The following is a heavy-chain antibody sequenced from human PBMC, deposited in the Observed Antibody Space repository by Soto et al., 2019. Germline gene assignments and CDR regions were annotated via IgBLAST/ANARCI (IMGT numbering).Heavy chain of an antibody. V-gene: IGHV1-24*01. Sequence: ASVKVSCKASGGTFSSYAISWVRQAPGKGLEWMGGFDPEDGETIYAQKFQGRVTMTEDTSTDTAYMELSSLRSEDTAVYYCATDPFAYYYDSSGYYLDYWGQGTLVTVSS. J-gene: IGHJ4*02. CDR2: FDPEDGET. D-gene: IGHD3-22*01. CDR1: GGTFSSYA. CDR3: ATDPFAYYYDSSGYYLDY.